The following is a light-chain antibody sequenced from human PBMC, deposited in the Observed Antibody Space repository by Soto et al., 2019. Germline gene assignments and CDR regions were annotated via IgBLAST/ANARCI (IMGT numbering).Light chain of an antibody. CDR2: DVS. J-gene: IGLJ1*01. CDR3: SSYTSSSTLYV. Sequence: QSALTQPASVSGSPGQSITISCTGTSSDVGGYNYVSWYQQHPGKVPKLMIYDVSNRPSGVSNRFSGSKSGNTASLTISGLQPEDEADYYCSSYTSSSTLYVFGTGTKVTVL. CDR1: SSDVGGYNY. V-gene: IGLV2-14*01.